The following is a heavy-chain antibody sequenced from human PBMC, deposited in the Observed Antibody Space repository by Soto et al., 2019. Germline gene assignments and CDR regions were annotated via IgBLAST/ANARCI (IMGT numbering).Heavy chain of an antibody. D-gene: IGHD6-13*01. CDR1: GGSISSGGYY. V-gene: IGHV4-31*03. Sequence: SETLSLTCTVSGGSISSGGYYWSWIRQHPGKGLEWIGYIYYSGSTYYNPSLKSRVTISVDTSKNQFSLKLSSVTAADTAVYYCARDSRDIAAAGTLLWYYMDVWGKGTTVTVSS. CDR2: IYYSGST. CDR3: ARDSRDIAAAGTLLWYYMDV. J-gene: IGHJ6*03.